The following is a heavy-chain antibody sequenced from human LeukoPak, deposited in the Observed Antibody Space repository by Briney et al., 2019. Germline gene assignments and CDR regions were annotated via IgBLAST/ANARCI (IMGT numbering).Heavy chain of an antibody. D-gene: IGHD3-22*01. CDR2: INHSGIT. V-gene: IGHV4-38-2*01. CDR1: GYSIRSGHY. CDR3: ARSGDYIKEGFDY. Sequence: PSETLSLTCAVSGYSIRSGHYWGWIRQSPGKGLEWIGSINHSGITEYNPSLKSRVTLSVETSKNQFSLQLRSVTAADRALYYCARSGDYIKEGFDYWGQGTQVTVSS. J-gene: IGHJ4*02.